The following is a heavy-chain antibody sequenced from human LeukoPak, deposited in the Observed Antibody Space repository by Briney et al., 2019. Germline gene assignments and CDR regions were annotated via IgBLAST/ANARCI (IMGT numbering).Heavy chain of an antibody. D-gene: IGHD3-10*01. CDR2: ISGSGGST. J-gene: IGHJ1*01. CDR1: GFTFSSYA. V-gene: IGHV3-23*01. CDR3: AKDQGFYGSGSYKEYFQY. Sequence: GGSLRLSCAASGFTFSSYAMSWVRQAPGKGLEWVSAISGSGGSTYYADSVKGRFTISGDNSKDTLYLQMNSLRAEDTAVYYCAKDQGFYGSGSYKEYFQYWGQGTLVTVSS.